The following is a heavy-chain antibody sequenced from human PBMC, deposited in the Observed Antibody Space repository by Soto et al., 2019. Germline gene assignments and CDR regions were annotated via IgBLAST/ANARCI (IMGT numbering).Heavy chain of an antibody. CDR1: GFTFSSYA. V-gene: IGHV3-23*01. J-gene: IGHJ4*02. Sequence: EVHLLESGGDLVQPGGSLRLSCEASGFTFSSYAMSWVRQAPGKGLEWVSGISVGGGSPYYADSVKGRFTISRDNSKNTLYLQMNSLRVEDTALYYCAKEPGADYGDYRDYWGQGTLVTVSS. CDR2: ISVGGGSP. D-gene: IGHD4-17*01. CDR3: AKEPGADYGDYRDY.